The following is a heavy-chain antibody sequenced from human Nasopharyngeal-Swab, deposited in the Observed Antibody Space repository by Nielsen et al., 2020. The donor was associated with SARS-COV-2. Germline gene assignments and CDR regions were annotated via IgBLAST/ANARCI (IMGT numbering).Heavy chain of an antibody. J-gene: IGHJ3*02. D-gene: IGHD3-10*02. CDR2: ISGSGGYT. CDR3: APSVRGIRMYAFDI. Sequence: GESLKISCAASGFTFSNYAMSWVRQAPGKGLEWVSAISGSGGYTYYADSVKGRFTISRDNSKNTVYLQMNSLRAEDTAVYYCAPSVRGIRMYAFDIWGQGTMVTVSS. CDR1: GFTFSNYA. V-gene: IGHV3-23*01.